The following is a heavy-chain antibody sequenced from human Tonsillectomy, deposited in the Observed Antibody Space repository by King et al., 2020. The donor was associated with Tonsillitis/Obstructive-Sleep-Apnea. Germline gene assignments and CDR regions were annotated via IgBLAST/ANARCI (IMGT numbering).Heavy chain of an antibody. V-gene: IGHV4-59*01. CDR2: ISYSGST. J-gene: IGHJ6*02. CDR1: GGSISSYY. D-gene: IGHD6-6*01. Sequence: VQLQESGPGLVKPSETLSLTCTVSGGSISSYYWSWIRQPPGKGLEWIGYISYSGSTNYNPSLKSRVTISVDTSKNQFSLKLSSVTAADTAVYYCARTGMTRFEYSSSFPYYYNGMDVWGQGTTVTVSS. CDR3: ARTGMTRFEYSSSFPYYYNGMDV.